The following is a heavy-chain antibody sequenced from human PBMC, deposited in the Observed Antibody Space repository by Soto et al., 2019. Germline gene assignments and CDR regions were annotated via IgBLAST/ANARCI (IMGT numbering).Heavy chain of an antibody. Sequence: SVKVSCKASGGTFSSYTISWVRQAPGQGLEWMGRIIPILGIANYAQKFQGRVTITADKSTSTAYMELSSLRSEDTAVYYCARDLAGIVVVPAALHWFDPWGQGTLVTVSS. CDR2: IIPILGIA. J-gene: IGHJ5*02. CDR1: GGTFSSYT. D-gene: IGHD2-2*01. V-gene: IGHV1-69*04. CDR3: ARDLAGIVVVPAALHWFDP.